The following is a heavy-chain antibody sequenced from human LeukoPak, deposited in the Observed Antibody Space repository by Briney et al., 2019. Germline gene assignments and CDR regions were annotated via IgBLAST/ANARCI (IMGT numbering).Heavy chain of an antibody. CDR2: ISGSSNYI. D-gene: IGHD5-18*01. V-gene: IGHV3-21*01. CDR1: GFTFSTYS. J-gene: IGHJ5*02. CDR3: ARGQSYGWFDP. Sequence: GGSLRLPCAASGFTFSTYSMNWVRQAPGKGLEWVSSISGSSNYIYYADSVKGRFTISRDSAQNSLYLQMNSLRAEDTAVYYCARGQSYGWFDPWGQGTLVTVSS.